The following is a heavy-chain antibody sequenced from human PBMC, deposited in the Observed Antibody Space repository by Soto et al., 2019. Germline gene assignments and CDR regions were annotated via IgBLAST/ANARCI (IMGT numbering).Heavy chain of an antibody. CDR2: TYYRSKWYN. J-gene: IGHJ6*02. D-gene: IGHD1-26*01. CDR3: ARCHRGGRIVGAHRGGLGYHYYRLDV. CDR1: GDSVSSNSAA. V-gene: IGHV6-1*01. Sequence: PSQTLSLTCAISGDSVSSNSAAWNWIRQSPSRGLEWLGRTYYRSKWYNDYAVSVKSRITINPDTSKNQFSLQLNSVTPEDTAVYYCARCHRGGRIVGAHRGGLGYHYYRLDVWGQGTTVTVSS.